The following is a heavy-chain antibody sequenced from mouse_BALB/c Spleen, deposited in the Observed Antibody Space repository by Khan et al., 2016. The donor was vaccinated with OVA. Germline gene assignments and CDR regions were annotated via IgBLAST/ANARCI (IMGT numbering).Heavy chain of an antibody. J-gene: IGHJ2*01. CDR1: GYTFINYW. CDR2: INPSTGYT. V-gene: IGHV1-7*01. CDR3: AGRGLRWDFDY. Sequence: QVQLQQSGAELAKPGASVKMSCKASGYTFINYWILWVKQRPGQGLEWIGYINPSTGYTEYNQNFKDKATLTADKSSRTAYMQLSSLTSEDSAVYYCAGRGLRWDFDYWGQGTTLTVSS. D-gene: IGHD1-1*01.